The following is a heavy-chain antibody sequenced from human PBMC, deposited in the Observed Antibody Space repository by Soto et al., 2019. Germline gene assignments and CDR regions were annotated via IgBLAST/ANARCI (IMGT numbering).Heavy chain of an antibody. Sequence: QVQLVQSGAEVKKPGASVKVSCKASGYTFTSYGISWVRQAPGQGLEWMGWISAYNGNTNYAQKLQGRVTMTTDTSTSTADMELRSLRSDDTAVYYCARDGYCSSTSCYAGSSYYYYYMDVWGKGTTVTVSS. CDR3: ARDGYCSSTSCYAGSSYYYYYMDV. CDR2: ISAYNGNT. CDR1: GYTFTSYG. V-gene: IGHV1-18*01. J-gene: IGHJ6*03. D-gene: IGHD2-2*03.